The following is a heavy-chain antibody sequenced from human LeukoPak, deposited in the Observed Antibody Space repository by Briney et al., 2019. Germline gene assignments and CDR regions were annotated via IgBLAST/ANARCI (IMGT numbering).Heavy chain of an antibody. Sequence: SETLSLTCTVSGGSISSYYWSWIRQHPGKGLEWIGYIYYSGSTYYNPSLKSRVTISVDTSKNQFSLKLSSVTAADTAVYYCARGFVVVPAAIDSKGFDYWGQGTLVTVSS. CDR3: ARGFVVVPAAIDSKGFDY. D-gene: IGHD2-2*01. V-gene: IGHV4-59*06. CDR2: IYYSGST. CDR1: GGSISSYY. J-gene: IGHJ4*02.